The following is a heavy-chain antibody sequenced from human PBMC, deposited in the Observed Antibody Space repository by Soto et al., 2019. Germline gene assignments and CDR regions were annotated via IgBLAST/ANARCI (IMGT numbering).Heavy chain of an antibody. CDR2: IIPTFGRT. J-gene: IGHJ6*02. Sequence: SVKVSCKASGDTFSSYAISWLRQAPGRGLEWMGKIIPTFGRTNYAQKFQGRLTISADDSTSTAYMELSSLLSEDTAVYYCARDPLSSFAMDVWGQGTTVTVSS. CDR1: GDTFSSYA. V-gene: IGHV1-69*13. CDR3: ARDPLSSFAMDV. D-gene: IGHD3-10*02.